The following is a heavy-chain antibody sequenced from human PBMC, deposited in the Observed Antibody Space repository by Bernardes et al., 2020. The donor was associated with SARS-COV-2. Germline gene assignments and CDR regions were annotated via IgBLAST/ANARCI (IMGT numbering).Heavy chain of an antibody. CDR3: GRDLSGMADY. CDR1: GFTFSTYW. CDR2: INEHGSYR. D-gene: IGHD3-10*01. Sequence: GGSLRLSCAASGFTFSTYWMHWVRQVPGKGLVWVARINEHGSYRDYADSVEGRFTISRDNAKNTLYLQMNSLRAEDTAVYYCGRDLSGMADYWGQGPLVTVSS. V-gene: IGHV3-74*01. J-gene: IGHJ4*02.